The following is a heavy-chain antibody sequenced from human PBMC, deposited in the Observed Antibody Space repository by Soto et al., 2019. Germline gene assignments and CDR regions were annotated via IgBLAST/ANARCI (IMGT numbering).Heavy chain of an antibody. CDR2: INHSGST. D-gene: IGHD3-16*01. CDR1: GGSFSGYY. Sequence: SETLSLTCAVYGGSFSGYYWSWIRQPPGKGLEWIGEINHSGSTNYNPSLKSRVTISVDTSKNQFSLKLSSVTAADTAVYYCATRRPMGASTDYWGQGTLVTVSS. J-gene: IGHJ4*02. V-gene: IGHV4-34*01. CDR3: ATRRPMGASTDY.